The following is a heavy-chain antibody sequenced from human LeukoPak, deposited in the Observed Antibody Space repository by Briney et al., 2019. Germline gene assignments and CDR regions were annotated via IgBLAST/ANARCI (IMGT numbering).Heavy chain of an antibody. CDR1: GGSINSNYW. V-gene: IGHV4-4*02. Sequence: KPSETLSLTCAVSGGSINSNYWWTWVRQSPKKGLEWIGEIYHSGTTTYNPSLKSRVTISLDQSQNHFSLTLSSVTAADSAMYYWARAVPANNWLDPWGKGILVTVSS. CDR2: IYHSGTT. J-gene: IGHJ5*02. CDR3: ARAVPANNWLDP.